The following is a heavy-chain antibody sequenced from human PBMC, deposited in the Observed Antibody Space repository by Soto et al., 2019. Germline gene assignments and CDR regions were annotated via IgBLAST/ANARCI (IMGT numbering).Heavy chain of an antibody. CDR3: ATSEGRDGYSFDY. D-gene: IGHD5-12*01. J-gene: IGHJ4*02. Sequence: KISCQAFEYSFPIYWISWVRQAPGQGLEWMGGIIPMFGTPHYAEKFQDRVTITADESTGTAYLELSSLTSEDTAVYYCATSEGRDGYSFDYWGPGTLVTVSS. V-gene: IGHV1-69*01. CDR1: EYSFPIYW. CDR2: IIPMFGTP.